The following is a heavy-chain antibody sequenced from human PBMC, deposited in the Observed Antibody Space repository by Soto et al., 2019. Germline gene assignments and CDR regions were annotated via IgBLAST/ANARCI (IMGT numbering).Heavy chain of an antibody. CDR3: ARDSETVAGYFDY. Sequence: EVQLVESGGGLVKPGGSLRLSCAASGFTFSSYSMNWVRQSPGKGLEWVSSISSSSSYIYYADSVKGRFTISRDNAKNSLYLQMNSLRAEDTAVYYCARDSETVAGYFDYWGQGTLVTVSS. D-gene: IGHD6-19*01. V-gene: IGHV3-21*01. CDR2: ISSSSSYI. CDR1: GFTFSSYS. J-gene: IGHJ4*02.